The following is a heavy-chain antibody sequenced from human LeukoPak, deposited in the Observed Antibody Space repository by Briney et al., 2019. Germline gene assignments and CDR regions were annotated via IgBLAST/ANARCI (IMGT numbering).Heavy chain of an antibody. V-gene: IGHV3-13*01. CDR1: GFTFSSYD. J-gene: IGHJ6*02. CDR3: ARGDCSGGSCFYYYYGMDV. CDR2: IGTAGDT. Sequence: AGGSLRLSCAASGFTFSSYDMPWVRQATGKGLEWVSAIGTAGDTYYPGSVKGRFTISRENAKNSLYLQMNSLRAGDTAVYYCARGDCSGGSCFYYYYGMDVWGQGTTVTVSS. D-gene: IGHD2-15*01.